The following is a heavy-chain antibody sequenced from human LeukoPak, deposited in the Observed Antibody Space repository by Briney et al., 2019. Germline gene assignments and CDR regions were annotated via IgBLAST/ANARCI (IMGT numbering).Heavy chain of an antibody. D-gene: IGHD5-18*01. CDR1: GFIFDDYV. J-gene: IGHJ4*02. CDR3: VKGYSSSWSGYFDS. Sequence: GGSLRLSCEASGFIFDDYVMYWVRQPPGKGLEWVSGITWDGYMIDYVDSVKGRFTISRDNARNSLFLQMNRVRVEDTAFYYCVKGYSSSWSGYFDSWGQGTLVTVAS. CDR2: ITWDGYMI. V-gene: IGHV3-9*01.